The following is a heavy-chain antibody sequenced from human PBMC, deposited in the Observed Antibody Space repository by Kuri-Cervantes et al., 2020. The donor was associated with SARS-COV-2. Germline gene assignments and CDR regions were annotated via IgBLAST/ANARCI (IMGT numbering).Heavy chain of an antibody. V-gene: IGHV3-43D*03. D-gene: IGHD6-6*01. CDR1: GFTFDDYA. CDR3: ARGETSSSEYYYYYMDV. CDR2: ISWDGGST. J-gene: IGHJ6*03. Sequence: GESLKISCAASGFTFDDYAMHWVRQAPGKGLEWVSLISWDGGSTYYADSVKGRFTISRDNSKNSLYLQMNSLRAEDTAVYYCARGETSSSEYYYYYMDVWGKGTTVTVSS.